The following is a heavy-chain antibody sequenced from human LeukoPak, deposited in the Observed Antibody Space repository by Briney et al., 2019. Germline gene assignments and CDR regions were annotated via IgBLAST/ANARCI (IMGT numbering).Heavy chain of an antibody. CDR2: IYYSGST. V-gene: IGHV4-59*08. J-gene: IGHJ4*02. Sequence: SETLSLTCTVSGGSISSYYWSWIRQPPGKGLEWIGYIYYSGSTNYNPSLKSRLTISVDTSKTQFSLKLSSVTAADTAVYYCARLGPRITMVRGDPYYFDYWGQGTLVTVSS. CDR1: GGSISSYY. CDR3: ARLGPRITMVRGDPYYFDY. D-gene: IGHD3-10*01.